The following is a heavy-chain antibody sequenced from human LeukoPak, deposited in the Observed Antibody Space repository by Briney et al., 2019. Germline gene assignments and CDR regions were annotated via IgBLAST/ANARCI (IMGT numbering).Heavy chain of an antibody. CDR1: GYTFTSYY. D-gene: IGHD2-21*02. CDR3: ARDLGNVVVTAKFDY. Sequence: GASVKVSCKASGYTFTSYYMHWVRQAPGRGLEWMGIINPSGGSTSYAQKFQGRVTMTRDTSTSTVYMELSSLRSEDTAVYYCARDLGNVVVTAKFDYWGQGTLVTVSS. CDR2: INPSGGST. V-gene: IGHV1-46*01. J-gene: IGHJ4*02.